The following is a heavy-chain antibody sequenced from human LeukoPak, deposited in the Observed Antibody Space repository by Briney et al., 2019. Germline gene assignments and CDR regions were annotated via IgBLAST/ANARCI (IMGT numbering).Heavy chain of an antibody. CDR2: IIPIFGTA. D-gene: IGHD3-3*01. CDR3: AREQLFGVVITNYFDY. J-gene: IGHJ4*02. V-gene: IGHV1-69*13. CDR1: GGTFSSYA. Sequence: SVKVSCKASGGTFSSYAISWVRQAPGQGLEWMGGIIPIFGTANYAQKFQGRVTITADGSTSTAYMELSSLRSEDTAVYYCAREQLFGVVITNYFDYWGQGTLVTVSS.